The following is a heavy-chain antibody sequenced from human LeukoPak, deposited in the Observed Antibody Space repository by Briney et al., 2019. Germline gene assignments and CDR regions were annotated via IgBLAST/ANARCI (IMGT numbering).Heavy chain of an antibody. CDR1: GFSFTDYV. Sequence: GSLRLSCAASGFSFTDYVMTWGRQAPGEGLEWASTIRYGADTAYDADSVKGRFTISRDNSMNMLYLQMNSLRADDTALYYCAKGLTTHDYWGQGTLVTVSS. D-gene: IGHD4-11*01. J-gene: IGHJ4*02. CDR3: AKGLTTHDY. V-gene: IGHV3-23*01. CDR2: IRYGADTA.